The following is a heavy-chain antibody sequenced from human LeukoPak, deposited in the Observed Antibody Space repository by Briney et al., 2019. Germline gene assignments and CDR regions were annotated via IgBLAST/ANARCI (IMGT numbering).Heavy chain of an antibody. CDR2: INPGNGNT. CDR3: TLYNY. J-gene: IGHJ4*02. D-gene: IGHD2-2*02. V-gene: IGHV1-3*03. Sequence: GASVTVSCKASGYTFNNHDMHWVRQAPGQRLEWMGWINPGNGNTKYSQEFQGRLTITRDTFASTVYMDLSSLRSEDMAVYYCTLYNYWGQGTLVTVSS. CDR1: GYTFNNHD.